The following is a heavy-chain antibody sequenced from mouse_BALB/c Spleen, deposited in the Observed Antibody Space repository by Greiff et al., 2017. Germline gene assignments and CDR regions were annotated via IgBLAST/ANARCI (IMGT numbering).Heavy chain of an antibody. V-gene: IGHV1-69*01. CDR3: ARGGEEYDTMDY. D-gene: IGHD2-14*01. CDR1: GSPFTDSW. Sequence: VQLPPPGPALVMPRASVQMSCQASGSPFTDSWLPWVKQRPGQGLEWIGAIDPSDSYTSYNQKFKGKATLTVDESSSTAYMELSRLTSDDSAVYYGARGGEEYDTMDYWGQGTTVTVSS. CDR2: IDPSDSYT. J-gene: IGHJ2*01.